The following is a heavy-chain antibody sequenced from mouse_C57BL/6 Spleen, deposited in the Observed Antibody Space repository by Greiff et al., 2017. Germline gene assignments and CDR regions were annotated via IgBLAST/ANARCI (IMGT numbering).Heavy chain of an antibody. CDR3: ARSGTTRGDY. CDR1: GYTFTSYW. D-gene: IGHD2-12*01. J-gene: IGHJ2*01. Sequence: VQLQEPGAELVMPGASVKLSCKASGYTFTSYWMHWVKQRPGQGLEWIGEIDPSASYTNYNQKFTGKSTLTVDKSSSTAYMQLSSLTSEDSAGYYCARSGTTRGDYWGQGTTLTVSS. V-gene: IGHV1-69*01. CDR2: IDPSASYT.